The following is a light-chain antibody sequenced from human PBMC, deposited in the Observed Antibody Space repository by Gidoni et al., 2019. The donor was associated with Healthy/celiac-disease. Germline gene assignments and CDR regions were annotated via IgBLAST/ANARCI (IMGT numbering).Light chain of an antibody. V-gene: IGKV3-20*01. CDR2: GAS. J-gene: IGKJ2*01. CDR1: QSVSSSY. CDR3: QQYGSSPQT. Sequence: VLTQSPGTLSLSPGERATLSCRASQSVSSSYLAWYQQKPGQAPRLLIYGASSRATGIPDRFSGRGSGTDFTLTISRLEPEYFAVYCCQQYGSSPQTFGQGTKLEIK.